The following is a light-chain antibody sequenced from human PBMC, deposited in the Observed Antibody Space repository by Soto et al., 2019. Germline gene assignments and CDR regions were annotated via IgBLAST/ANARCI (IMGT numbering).Light chain of an antibody. CDR2: GAS. Sequence: EIVLTQSPATLSLSPGERATLSCRASQSVSTNLAWFQQKPGQTPRLLFNGASTRATGIPARFTGSGSGTEFILTISSLQSEDFAGYYCQQYDIWPPTFGQRTKV. V-gene: IGKV3-15*01. CDR1: QSVSTN. J-gene: IGKJ1*01. CDR3: QQYDIWPPT.